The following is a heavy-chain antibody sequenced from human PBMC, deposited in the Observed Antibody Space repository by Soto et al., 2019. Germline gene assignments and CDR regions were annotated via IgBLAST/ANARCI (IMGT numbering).Heavy chain of an antibody. CDR1: GYSFTSYW. V-gene: IGHV5-10-1*01. D-gene: IGHD3-9*01. CDR2: IDPSDSYT. J-gene: IGHJ6*02. CDR3: ARLVRYFDYYYYGMDV. Sequence: GESLKISCKGSGYSFTSYWISWVRQMPGKGLEWMGRIDPSDSYTNYSPSFQGHVTISADKSISTAYLQWSSLKASDTAMYYRARLVRYFDYYYYGMDVWGQGTTVTVSS.